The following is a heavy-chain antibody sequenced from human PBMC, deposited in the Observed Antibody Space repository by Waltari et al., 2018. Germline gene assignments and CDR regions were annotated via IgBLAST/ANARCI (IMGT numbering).Heavy chain of an antibody. V-gene: IGHV3-53*01. CDR1: WFRVRRQY. Sequence: EVQLVESGGGLIQTGGSVGLYCAAFWFRVRRQYRTLGRQVPGKGVGGVSVIYSGGSTYYADSVKGRFTISRDNSKNTLYLQMNSLRAEDTAVYYCASVVIYGRAFDYWGQGTLVTVSS. CDR3: ASVVIYGRAFDY. CDR2: IYSGGST. D-gene: IGHD4-17*01. J-gene: IGHJ4*02.